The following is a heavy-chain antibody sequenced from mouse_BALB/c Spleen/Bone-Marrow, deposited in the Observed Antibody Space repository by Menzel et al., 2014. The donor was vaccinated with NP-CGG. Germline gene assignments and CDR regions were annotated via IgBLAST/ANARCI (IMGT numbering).Heavy chain of an antibody. J-gene: IGHJ3*01. D-gene: IGHD2-4*01. CDR2: INPSSDYT. CDR3: ARRGVYDYPWFVY. CDR1: GYTFTTYT. Sequence: QVQLQQSGAELARPGASVKMSCRASGYTFTTYTVHWVKQRPGQGLEWIGYINPSSDYTNYNQKFKDKATLTAAKSSSTAYMQLSSLTSEDSAVYYCARRGVYDYPWFVYWGQGTLVTVSA. V-gene: IGHV1-4*01.